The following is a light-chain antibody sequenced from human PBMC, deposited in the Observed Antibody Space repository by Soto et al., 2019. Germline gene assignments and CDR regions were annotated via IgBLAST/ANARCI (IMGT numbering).Light chain of an antibody. CDR2: DAS. CDR3: QQYNNYMLT. J-gene: IGKJ4*01. Sequence: DIQMTQSPSTLPASVGDRVTITCRASQSISTWLAWYQQKPGKAPNLLIFDASTLESGVPSRFSGSGSGTEFTLTISSLQPDDFATYYCQQYNNYMLTFGGGTKVEIK. CDR1: QSISTW. V-gene: IGKV1-5*01.